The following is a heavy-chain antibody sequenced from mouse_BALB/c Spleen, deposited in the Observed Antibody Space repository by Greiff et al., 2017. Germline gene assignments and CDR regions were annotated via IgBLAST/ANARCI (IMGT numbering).Heavy chain of an antibody. CDR1: GFTFSDYY. CDR3: ARGGYADAMDY. J-gene: IGHJ4*01. CDR2: ISDGGSYT. D-gene: IGHD2-14*01. Sequence: EGQVVESGGGLVKPGGSLKLSCAASGFTFSDYYMYWVRQTPEKRLEWVATISDGGSYTYYPDSVKGRFTISRDNAKNNLYLQMSSLKSEDTAMYYCARGGYADAMDYWGQGTSVTVSS. V-gene: IGHV5-4*02.